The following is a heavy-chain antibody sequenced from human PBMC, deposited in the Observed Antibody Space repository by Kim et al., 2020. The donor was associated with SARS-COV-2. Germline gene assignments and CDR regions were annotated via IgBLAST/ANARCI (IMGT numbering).Heavy chain of an antibody. J-gene: IGHJ2*01. V-gene: IGHV3-30*04. D-gene: IGHD1-26*01. Sequence: GGSLRLSCAASGFTFSSYAMHWVRQAPGKGLEWVAVISYDGSNKYYADSVKGRFTISRDNSKNTLYLQMNSLRAEDTAVYYCARASEAGDPEHWYFYLWG. CDR1: GFTFSSYA. CDR3: ARASEAGDPEHWYFYL. CDR2: ISYDGSNK.